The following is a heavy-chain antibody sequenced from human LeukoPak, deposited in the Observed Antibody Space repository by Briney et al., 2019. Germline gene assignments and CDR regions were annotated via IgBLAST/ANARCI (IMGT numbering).Heavy chain of an antibody. CDR2: IYYSGST. D-gene: IGHD7-27*01. J-gene: IGHJ2*01. CDR3: ARDLANWGNWYFDL. Sequence: PSETLSLTCTVSGGSISSYYWSWIRQPPGKGLEWIGYIYYSGSTNYIPSLKSRVTISVDTSKNQFSLKLSSVTAADTAVYYCARDLANWGNWYFDLWGRGTLVTVSS. CDR1: GGSISSYY. V-gene: IGHV4-59*01.